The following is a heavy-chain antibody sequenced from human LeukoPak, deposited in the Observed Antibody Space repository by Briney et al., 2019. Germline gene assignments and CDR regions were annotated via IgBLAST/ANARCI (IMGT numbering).Heavy chain of an antibody. CDR2: INQDGSEK. CDR3: AIESTAGYNSSWYGFRN. D-gene: IGHD6-13*01. Sequence: GGSLGLSCAASGFTFSGYWMSWVRQAPGKGLEWVANINQDGSEKYYVDSVKGRFTISRDNAKNSLFLQMGSLRVEDTAVYYCAIESTAGYNSSWYGFRNWGQGTLVSVSS. CDR1: GFTFSGYW. J-gene: IGHJ1*01. V-gene: IGHV3-7*01.